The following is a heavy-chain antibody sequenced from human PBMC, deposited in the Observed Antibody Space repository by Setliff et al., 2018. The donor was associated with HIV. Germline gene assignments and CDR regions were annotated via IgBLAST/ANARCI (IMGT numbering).Heavy chain of an antibody. CDR2: ISAYNGNT. D-gene: IGHD2-15*01. J-gene: IGHJ1*01. V-gene: IGHV1-18*01. Sequence: SVKVSCKASGYTFTSYGISWVRQAPGQGLEWMGWISAYNGNTNYAQKFQGRVTINADKSTGSMYMHLSGLRSDDTAVYYCTEVVPVNPGYFNDWGQGTLVTVSS. CDR1: GYTFTSYG. CDR3: TEVVPVNPGYFND.